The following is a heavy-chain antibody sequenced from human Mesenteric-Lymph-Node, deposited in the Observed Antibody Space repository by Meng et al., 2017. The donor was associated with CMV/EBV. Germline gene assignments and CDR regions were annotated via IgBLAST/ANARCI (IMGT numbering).Heavy chain of an antibody. Sequence: LSWAAAGFTFSSYWMHWVRQAPGKGLVWVSRINSDGSSTSYADSVKGRFTISRDNAKNTLYLQMNSLRAEDTAVYYCAREATGFDYWGQGTLVTVSS. D-gene: IGHD1-14*01. CDR3: AREATGFDY. V-gene: IGHV3-74*01. CDR2: INSDGSST. J-gene: IGHJ4*02. CDR1: GFTFSSYW.